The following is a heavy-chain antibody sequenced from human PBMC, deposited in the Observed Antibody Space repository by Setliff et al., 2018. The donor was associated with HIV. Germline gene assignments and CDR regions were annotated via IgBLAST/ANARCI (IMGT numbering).Heavy chain of an antibody. CDR2: VDPEDGET. CDR1: GYTFTDYY. Sequence: GASVKVSCKASGYTFTDYYMHWVQQAPGKGLEWMGRVDPEDGETIYAEKFQGRVTISADTSTDTAYMDLTSLRSEDTAVYYCATGRSYFDLWGRGTLVTVS. V-gene: IGHV1-69-2*01. J-gene: IGHJ2*01. CDR3: ATGRSYFDL.